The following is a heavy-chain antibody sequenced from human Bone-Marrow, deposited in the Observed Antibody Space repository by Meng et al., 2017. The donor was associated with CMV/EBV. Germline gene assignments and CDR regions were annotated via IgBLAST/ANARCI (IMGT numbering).Heavy chain of an antibody. V-gene: IGHV3-74*01. D-gene: IGHD3-10*01. CDR1: YW. CDR2: INRDGSST. Sequence: YWMHWVRQAPGKGLVWVSRINRDGSSTSYADSVKGRFTISRDNAKNTLYLQMNSLRADDTAIYYCARDRSVTYYYGSASYGGYFDLWGRGTLVTVSS. CDR3: ARDRSVTYYYGSASYGGYFDL. J-gene: IGHJ2*01.